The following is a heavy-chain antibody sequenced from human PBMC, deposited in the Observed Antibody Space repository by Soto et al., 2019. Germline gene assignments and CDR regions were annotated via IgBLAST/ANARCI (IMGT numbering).Heavy chain of an antibody. CDR2: IYYSGST. CDR1: GGSISSSSYY. J-gene: IGHJ6*02. V-gene: IGHV4-39*01. CDR3: SRPYDILTGYYPSYYYYYGMDV. Sequence: PSETLSLTCTVSGGSISSSSYYWGWIRQPPGKGLEWIGSIYYSGSTYYNPSLKSRVTISVDTSKNQYSLKLSSVTAADTAVYYCSRPYDILTGYYPSYYYYYGMDVWGQGTTVTVSS. D-gene: IGHD3-9*01.